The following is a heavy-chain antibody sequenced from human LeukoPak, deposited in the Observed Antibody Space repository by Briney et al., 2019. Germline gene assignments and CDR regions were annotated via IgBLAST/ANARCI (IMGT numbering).Heavy chain of an antibody. Sequence: GGSLRLSCAASGFTFSSYSMHWVRQAPGKGLEWVSYISGSSSTIYYADSMKGRFTVSRDNAKNSLYLQMNSLGAEDTAVYYCAREVMVVGDYGNWGQGTLVTVSS. CDR3: AREVMVVGDYGN. V-gene: IGHV3-48*01. CDR2: ISGSSSTI. J-gene: IGHJ4*02. D-gene: IGHD2-15*01. CDR1: GFTFSSYS.